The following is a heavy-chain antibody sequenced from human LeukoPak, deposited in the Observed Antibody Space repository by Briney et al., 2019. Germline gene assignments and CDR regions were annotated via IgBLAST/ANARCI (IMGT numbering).Heavy chain of an antibody. J-gene: IGHJ3*02. V-gene: IGHV3-74*01. D-gene: IGHD3-22*01. CDR3: ARVVSYYDSSGYPNAFDI. CDR1: GFTLSSYW. CDR2: INSDGSST. Sequence: GGSLRLSCAASGFTLSSYWMHWVRQAPGKGLVWASRINSDGSSTSYADSVKGRFTISRDNAKNTLYLQMNSLRAEDTAVYYCARVVSYYDSSGYPNAFDIWGQGTMVTVSS.